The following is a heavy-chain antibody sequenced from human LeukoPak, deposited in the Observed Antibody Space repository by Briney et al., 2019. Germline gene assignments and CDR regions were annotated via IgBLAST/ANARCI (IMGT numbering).Heavy chain of an antibody. CDR1: GFTFSDYY. D-gene: IGHD3-3*01. Sequence: GGSLRLSCAASGFTFSDYYMSWIRQAPGKGLEWVSHISSSGSTIYYADSVKGRFTISRDNAKNSLYLQMNSLRAEDTAVYYCARGTYDFWSGYPDSFDYWGQGTLVTVSS. CDR2: ISSSGSTI. CDR3: ARGTYDFWSGYPDSFDY. J-gene: IGHJ4*02. V-gene: IGHV3-11*04.